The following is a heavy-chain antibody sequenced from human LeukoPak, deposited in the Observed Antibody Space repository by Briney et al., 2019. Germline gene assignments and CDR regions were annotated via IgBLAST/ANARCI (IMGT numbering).Heavy chain of an antibody. J-gene: IGHJ3*02. Sequence: SETLSLTCDVSGGSITQTNYWTWVRQPPGRGLEWIGEVNLQGSTNYNPSLMRRVAISVDTSANHVSLQLTSVTAADTAVYYCARHVELSSGDAFDIWGLGTMVTVSS. CDR3: ARHVELSSGDAFDI. D-gene: IGHD6-25*01. V-gene: IGHV4-4*02. CDR2: VNLQGST. CDR1: GGSITQTNY.